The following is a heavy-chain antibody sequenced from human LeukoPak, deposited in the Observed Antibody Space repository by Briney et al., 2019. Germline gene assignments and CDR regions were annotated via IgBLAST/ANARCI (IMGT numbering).Heavy chain of an antibody. D-gene: IGHD3-16*02. CDR1: GYTLTELS. CDR3: ATDRDYVWGSYRYKLGY. CDR2: FDPEDGET. J-gene: IGHJ4*02. V-gene: IGHV1-24*01. Sequence: ASVKVSCKVSGYTLTELSMHWVRQAPGKGLEWMGGFDPEDGETIYAQKFQGRVTMTEDTSTDTAYMELSSLRSEDTAVYYCATDRDYVWGSYRYKLGYWGQGTLVTVSS.